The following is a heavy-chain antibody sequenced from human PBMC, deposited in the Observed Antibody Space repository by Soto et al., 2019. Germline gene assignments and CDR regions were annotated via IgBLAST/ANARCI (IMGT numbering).Heavy chain of an antibody. CDR1: GGTFNSFA. V-gene: IGHV1-69*13. Sequence: ASVKVSCKTSGGTFNSFAISWVRLVPGQGLEWMGVIIPGFASPTYAQTLQGRVSITADESTTTAYMELSSLRSEDTAVYYCARDRVMRGNSYYYGMDVWGQGTTVTVS. CDR2: IIPGFASP. J-gene: IGHJ6*02. D-gene: IGHD2-21*01. CDR3: ARDRVMRGNSYYYGMDV.